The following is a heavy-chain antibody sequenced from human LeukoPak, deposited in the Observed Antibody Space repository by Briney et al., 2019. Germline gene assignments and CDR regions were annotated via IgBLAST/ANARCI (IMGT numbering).Heavy chain of an antibody. Sequence: PSETLSLTCTVSGGSISSGGYYWSWIRQHPGKGLEWIGYIYYSGSTYYNPSLKSRVTISVDTSKNQFSLKLSSVTAADTAVYYCARDGSGSYFDYWGQGTLVTVSS. D-gene: IGHD3-10*01. V-gene: IGHV4-31*03. CDR1: GGSISSGGYY. J-gene: IGHJ4*02. CDR3: ARDGSGSYFDY. CDR2: IYYSGST.